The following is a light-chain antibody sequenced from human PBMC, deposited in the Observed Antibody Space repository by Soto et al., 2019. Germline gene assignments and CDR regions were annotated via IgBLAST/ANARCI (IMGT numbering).Light chain of an antibody. V-gene: IGKV1-5*03. CDR2: KAS. Sequence: DIQMTQSPSTLSGSVGDRVTITCRDSQTISSWLAWYQQKPGKAPKILIYKASTLKSGVPSRFSGSGAGTEFTRTISSLQPDDFATYYCQHYNSYSEAFGQGTKVDIK. CDR3: QHYNSYSEA. J-gene: IGKJ1*01. CDR1: QTISSW.